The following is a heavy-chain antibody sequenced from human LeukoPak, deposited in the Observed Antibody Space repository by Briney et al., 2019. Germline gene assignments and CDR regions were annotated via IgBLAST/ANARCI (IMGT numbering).Heavy chain of an antibody. V-gene: IGHV3-7*03. Sequence: GGSLRLSCAASGFTFSSYWMSWVRQAPGKGLGWVASINSDGSEGYYANVVKGRFTISRDNAKNSLYLHINSLRAEDTAVYYCARSSYSSSSSVWGQGTMVTVSS. D-gene: IGHD6-6*01. CDR3: ARSSYSSSSSV. CDR2: INSDGSEG. J-gene: IGHJ3*01. CDR1: GFTFSSYW.